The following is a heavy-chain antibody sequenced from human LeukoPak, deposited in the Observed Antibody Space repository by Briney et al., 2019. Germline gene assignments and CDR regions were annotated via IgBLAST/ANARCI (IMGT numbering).Heavy chain of an antibody. CDR3: ARARDSSGSDYFDY. CDR2: IIPIFGIA. Sequence: ASVKVSCKASGGTFSSYAISWVRQAPGQGLEWMGRIIPIFGIANYAQKFQGRVTITADKSTSTAYIELSSLRSEDTAVYYCARARDSSGSDYFDYWGQGTLVTVSS. CDR1: GGTFSSYA. V-gene: IGHV1-69*04. J-gene: IGHJ4*02. D-gene: IGHD3-22*01.